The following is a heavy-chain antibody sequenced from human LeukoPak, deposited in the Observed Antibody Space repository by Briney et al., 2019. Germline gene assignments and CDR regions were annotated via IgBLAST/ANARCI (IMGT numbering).Heavy chain of an antibody. J-gene: IGHJ3*02. D-gene: IGHD6-13*01. CDR3: ASVAAAFLGYAFDI. CDR2: IYYSGST. V-gene: IGHV4-39*01. Sequence: SETLSLTCTVSGGSISSSSYYWGWIRQPPGKGLEWIGSIYYSGSTYYNPSLKSRVTISVDTSKNQLSLKLSSVTAADTAVYYCASVAAAFLGYAFDIWGQGTMVTVSS. CDR1: GGSISSSSYY.